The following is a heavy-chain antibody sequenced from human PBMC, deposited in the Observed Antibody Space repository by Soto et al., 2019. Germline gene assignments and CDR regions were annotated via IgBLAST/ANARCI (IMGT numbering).Heavy chain of an antibody. CDR1: GFPFSNYA. CDR2: ISAGPNGP. D-gene: IGHD3-10*01. J-gene: IGHJ4*02. Sequence: PGGSLRLSCAASGFPFSNYAMTWVRQAPGKGLEWASSISAGPNGPYYADSVKGRFTISRDNSKTTVFLQMNALRAEDTAIYYCTKDLNYYGSGSHYWGQGTPVTVSS. V-gene: IGHV3-23*01. CDR3: TKDLNYYGSGSHY.